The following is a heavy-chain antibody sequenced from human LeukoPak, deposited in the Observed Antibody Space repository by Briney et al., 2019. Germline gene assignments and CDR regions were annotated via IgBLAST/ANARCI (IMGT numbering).Heavy chain of an antibody. CDR1: GFTFNNAW. V-gene: IGHV3-15*01. CDR2: IKSKTDGGTT. CDR3: AGSWYYFDY. J-gene: IGHJ4*02. D-gene: IGHD6-19*01. Sequence: PGGSLRLSCAASGFTFNNAWMSRVRQAPGKGLEWVGRIKSKTDGGTTDYAAPVKGRFTISRDDSRNTLYLQMNSLKTEDTAVYYCAGSWYYFDYWGQGTLVTVSS.